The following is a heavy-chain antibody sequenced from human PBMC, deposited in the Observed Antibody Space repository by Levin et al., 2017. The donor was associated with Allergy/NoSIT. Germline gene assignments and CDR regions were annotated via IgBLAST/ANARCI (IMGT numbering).Heavy chain of an antibody. Sequence: ESLKISCTVSGGSISSYYWSWIRQPPGKGLEWIGYIYYTGNTNYNPSLKSRVTISVDTSKNQFSLKLSSVTAADTAVYYCARRLYSSGWYFAFDIWGQGTMVTVSS. CDR1: GGSISSYY. D-gene: IGHD6-19*01. CDR2: IYYTGNT. J-gene: IGHJ3*02. V-gene: IGHV4-59*01. CDR3: ARRLYSSGWYFAFDI.